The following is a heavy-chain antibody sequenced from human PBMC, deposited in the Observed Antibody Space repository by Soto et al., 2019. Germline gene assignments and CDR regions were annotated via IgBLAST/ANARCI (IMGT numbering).Heavy chain of an antibody. CDR3: ARDSTAMAAPVGMDV. CDR1: GGSSSSGGYY. J-gene: IGHJ6*02. V-gene: IGHV4-31*03. D-gene: IGHD5-18*01. CDR2: IYYSGST. Sequence: TLSHTCTVSGGSSSSGGYYLSWIRQHPGKGLEWIGYIYYSGSTYYNPSLKSRVTISVDTSKNQFSLKLSSVTAADTAVYYCARDSTAMAAPVGMDVWGQGTTVTVS.